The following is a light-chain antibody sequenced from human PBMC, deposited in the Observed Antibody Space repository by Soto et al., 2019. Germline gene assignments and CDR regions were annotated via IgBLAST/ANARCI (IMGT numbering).Light chain of an antibody. J-gene: IGLJ2*01. V-gene: IGLV2-14*01. Sequence: QSALTQPASVSGSPGQSITISCTGTSSDVGGYNYVSWYQQHPGKAPKLMFYEVSNRPSGVSNRFSGSKSGNTASLTISGLPAEDEADYYCSSYTSSSTLVVFGGGTKRTVL. CDR2: EVS. CDR3: SSYTSSSTLVV. CDR1: SSDVGGYNY.